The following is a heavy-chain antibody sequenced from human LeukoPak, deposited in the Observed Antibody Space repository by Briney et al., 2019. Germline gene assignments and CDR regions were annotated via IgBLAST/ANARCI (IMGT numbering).Heavy chain of an antibody. J-gene: IGHJ4*02. V-gene: IGHV3-23*01. CDR1: GFTFSSYA. D-gene: IGHD6-13*01. CDR3: AKGTGVVAAGASAFDY. CDR2: ISGSGGST. Sequence: GGSLRLSCAASGFTFSSYAMSWVRQAPGKGLEWVSGISGSGGSTYYADSVKGRFNISRDKPKNTLYLQMSSLSPEDTAVYYCAKGTGVVAAGASAFDYWGQGTLVTVSS.